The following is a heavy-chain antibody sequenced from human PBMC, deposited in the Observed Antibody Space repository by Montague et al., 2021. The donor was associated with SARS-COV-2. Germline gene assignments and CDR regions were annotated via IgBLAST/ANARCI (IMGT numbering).Heavy chain of an antibody. Sequence: SLRLSLSASGFTVSSNYMSWVRQAPGKGLEWVSVIYSGGSTYYADPVKGRFTISRDNSKNTLYLQMNSLRAEDTAMYYCARGGHSSSWYYYYGMDVWGQGTTVTVSS. CDR1: GFTVSSNY. D-gene: IGHD6-13*01. CDR3: ARGGHSSSWYYYYGMDV. J-gene: IGHJ6*02. V-gene: IGHV3-53*01. CDR2: IYSGGST.